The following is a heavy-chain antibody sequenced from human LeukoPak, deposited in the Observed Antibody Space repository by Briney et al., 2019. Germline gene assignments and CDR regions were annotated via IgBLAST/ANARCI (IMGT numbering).Heavy chain of an antibody. V-gene: IGHV7-4-1*02. CDR1: GYTFTSYA. CDR2: INTNTGNP. CDR3: ARVAHSGSYSNWFDP. J-gene: IGHJ5*02. D-gene: IGHD1-26*01. Sequence: ASVKVSCKASGYTFTSYAMNWVRQAPGQGLEWMGWINTNTGNPTYTQGFTGRFVFSLDTSVSTAYLQISSLKAEDTAVYYCARVAHSGSYSNWFDPWGQGTLVTVSS.